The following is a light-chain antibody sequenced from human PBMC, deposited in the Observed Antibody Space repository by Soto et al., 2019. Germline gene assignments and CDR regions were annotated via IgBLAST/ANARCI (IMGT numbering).Light chain of an antibody. CDR2: DAY. V-gene: IGKV3-11*01. CDR1: QSVNNY. CDR3: QQRSSWPLT. Sequence: IVLTQSPDTLSLSPGERATLSCRASQSVNNYLAWYQQKPGQAPRLLIYDAYNRATGIPARFGGGGSGTDFTLTISNLEPEDFEVYYCQQRSSWPLTFGGGTKVEIK. J-gene: IGKJ4*01.